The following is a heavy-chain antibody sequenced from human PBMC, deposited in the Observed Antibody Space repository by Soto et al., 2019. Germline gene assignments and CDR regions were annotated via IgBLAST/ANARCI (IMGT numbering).Heavy chain of an antibody. CDR1: NGSISSGDYY. CDR3: ARDIAAALGAWFDP. CDR2: IYYSGPT. J-gene: IGHJ5*02. V-gene: IGHV4-30-4*01. D-gene: IGHD6-13*01. Sequence: KPSETLSLTCTVSNGSISSGDYYWSWIRQPPGKGLEWIGSIYYSGPTQYNPSLRSRVTISLDTSKNQFSLKLRSVTAADTAVYYCARDIAAALGAWFDPWGQGTLVTVSS.